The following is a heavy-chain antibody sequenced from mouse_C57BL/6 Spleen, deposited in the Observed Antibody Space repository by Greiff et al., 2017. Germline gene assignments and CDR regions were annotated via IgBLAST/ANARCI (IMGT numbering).Heavy chain of an antibody. CDR3: AISITTVVAADY. J-gene: IGHJ2*01. CDR2: IYPGDGDT. Sequence: VQLQQSGPELVKPGASVKISCKASGYAFSSSWMNWVKQRPGKGLEWIGRIYPGDGDTNYNGKFKGKFTLTADKSSSTAYMQLSSLTSEDSAVYFCAISITTVVAADYWGQGTTLTVSS. CDR1: GYAFSSSW. D-gene: IGHD1-1*01. V-gene: IGHV1-82*01.